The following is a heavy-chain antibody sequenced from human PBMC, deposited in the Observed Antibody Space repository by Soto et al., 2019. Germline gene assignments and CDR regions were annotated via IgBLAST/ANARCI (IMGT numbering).Heavy chain of an antibody. CDR3: AKDGRHCSGGSCYSGTFDY. D-gene: IGHD2-15*01. Sequence: HPGGSRRLSCAASGFTFSSYGMHWVRQAPGKGLDWVAVISYDGSNKYYADSVKGRFTISRDNSKNTLYLQMNSLRAEDTAVYYCAKDGRHCSGGSCYSGTFDYWGQGTLVTVSS. CDR2: ISYDGSNK. V-gene: IGHV3-30*18. J-gene: IGHJ4*02. CDR1: GFTFSSYG.